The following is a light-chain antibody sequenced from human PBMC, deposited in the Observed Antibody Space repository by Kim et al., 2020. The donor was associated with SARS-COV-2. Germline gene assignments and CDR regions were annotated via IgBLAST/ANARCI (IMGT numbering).Light chain of an antibody. Sequence: SVGDSITITCRASQSVGTYLNWYQHKPGKAPNLLIYSASTLQSGVPSRFSGGGSGTEFTLTISSLQREDFATYYCQQTYSSLTVTFGQGTRLEIK. CDR2: SAS. J-gene: IGKJ5*01. V-gene: IGKV1-39*01. CDR1: QSVGTY. CDR3: QQTYSSLTVT.